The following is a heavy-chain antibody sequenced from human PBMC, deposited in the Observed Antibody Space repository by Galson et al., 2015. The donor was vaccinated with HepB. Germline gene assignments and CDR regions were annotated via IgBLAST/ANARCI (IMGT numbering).Heavy chain of an antibody. J-gene: IGHJ4*02. D-gene: IGHD3-9*01. CDR2: VSGSGGST. Sequence: SLRLSCAAFGFTFSSYAMSWVRQAPGKGLEWVSTVSGSGGSTHYADSVKGRFTISRDNSKNTVYLQMNSLRAEDTAVYFCAKAGVVRYYEIVPGYYNIYYFDYWGQGTLVTVSS. V-gene: IGHV3-23*01. CDR3: AKAGVVRYYEIVPGYYNIYYFDY. CDR1: GFTFSSYA.